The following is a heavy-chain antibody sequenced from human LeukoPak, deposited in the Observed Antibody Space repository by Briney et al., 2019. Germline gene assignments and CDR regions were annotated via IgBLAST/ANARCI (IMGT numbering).Heavy chain of an antibody. CDR2: ISYDGSNK. J-gene: IGHJ3*02. V-gene: IGHV3-30*04. CDR3: AREYCSGGSYNEEACAFDI. Sequence: GRSLRLSCAASGFTFSSYAMHWVRQAPGKGLEWVAVISYDGSNKYYADSVKGRFTIYRDNSKNTLYLQMNSLRAEDTAVYYCAREYCSGGSYNEEACAFDIWGQGTMVTVSS. CDR1: GFTFSSYA. D-gene: IGHD2-15*01.